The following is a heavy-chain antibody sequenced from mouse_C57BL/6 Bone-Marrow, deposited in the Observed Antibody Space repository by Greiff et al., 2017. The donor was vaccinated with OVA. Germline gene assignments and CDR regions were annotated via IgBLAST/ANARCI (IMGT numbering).Heavy chain of an antibody. Sequence: DVKLVESGGGLVKPGGSLKLSCAASGFTFSSYTMSWVRQTPEKRLEWVATISGGGGNTYYPDSVKGRFTISRDNATNTLYLQMSSLRSEATALYYCARRSYFSWFAYWGQGTLVTVSA. J-gene: IGHJ3*01. D-gene: IGHD2-10*01. CDR3: ARRSYFSWFAY. CDR2: ISGGGGNT. CDR1: GFTFSSYT. V-gene: IGHV5-9*01.